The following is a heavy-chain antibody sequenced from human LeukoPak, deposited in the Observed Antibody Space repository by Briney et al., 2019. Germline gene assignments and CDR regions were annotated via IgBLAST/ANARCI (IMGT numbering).Heavy chain of an antibody. CDR1: GYTFTTYG. CDR3: ARGSFGTVAGTSYYYYYGMDV. Sequence: ASVKVSCKASGYTFTTYGISWVRQAPGQGLEWMGWISAYNGNTNYAQKLQGRVTMTTDTSTSTAYMELRSLRSDDTAVYYCARGSFGTVAGTSYYYYYGMDVWGQGTTVTVSS. V-gene: IGHV1-18*01. D-gene: IGHD6-19*01. CDR2: ISAYNGNT. J-gene: IGHJ6*02.